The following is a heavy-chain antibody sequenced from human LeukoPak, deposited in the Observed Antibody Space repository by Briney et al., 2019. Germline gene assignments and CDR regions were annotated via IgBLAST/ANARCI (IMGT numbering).Heavy chain of an antibody. CDR3: ARGGAASGSGDY. CDR1: GFTFSAYY. CDR2: ICSNGSTI. J-gene: IGHJ4*02. V-gene: IGHV3-11*01. Sequence: PGGPLRLSCAASGFTFSAYYLSWIRQAPGKGLERLSYICSNGSTIYYADSVKGRITISRDNAKNSLYLQMNSLKAEDTAVYYCARGGAASGSGDYWGEGTLVTVSS. D-gene: IGHD3-10*01.